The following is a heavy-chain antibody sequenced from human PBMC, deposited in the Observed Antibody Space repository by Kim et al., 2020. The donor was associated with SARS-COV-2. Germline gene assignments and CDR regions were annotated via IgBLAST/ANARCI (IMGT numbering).Heavy chain of an antibody. J-gene: IGHJ5*02. D-gene: IGHD2-2*01. CDR2: ISAYNGNT. V-gene: IGHV1-18*01. Sequence: ASVKVSCKASGYTFTSYGISWVRQAPGQGLEWMGWISAYNGNTNYAQKLQGRVTMTTDTSTSTAYMELRSLRSDDTAVYYCARAITFKDIVVVPAQNWFDPWGQGTLVTVSS. CDR1: GYTFTSYG. CDR3: ARAITFKDIVVVPAQNWFDP.